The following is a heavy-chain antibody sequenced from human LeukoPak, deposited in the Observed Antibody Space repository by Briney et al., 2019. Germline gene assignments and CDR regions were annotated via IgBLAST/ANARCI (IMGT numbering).Heavy chain of an antibody. V-gene: IGHV6-1*01. CDR3: ARDFGTTGWHTFDY. J-gene: IGHJ4*02. CDR2: TYYRSKWYN. D-gene: IGHD6-19*01. CDR1: GDSVSSKNGA. Sequence: SQTLSLTCVVSGDSVSSKNGAWNWIRQSPSRGLEWLGRTYYRSKWYNDYAESVEGRMTISQDTSKNQYSLHLNSVTPDDTAVYYCARDFGTTGWHTFDYWGQGTLVTVSS.